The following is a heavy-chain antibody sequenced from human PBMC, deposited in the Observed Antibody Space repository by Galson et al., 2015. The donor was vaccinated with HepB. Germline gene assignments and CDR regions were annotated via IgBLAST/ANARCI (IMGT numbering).Heavy chain of an antibody. D-gene: IGHD1-26*01. CDR3: AKEGTWTGIVGTTFMDS. CDR1: GFTFDDYA. J-gene: IGHJ4*02. Sequence: SLRLSCAASGFTFDDYAMHWVRQAPGKDLEWVSGISWNSDGIGYADSVKGRFTISRDNAENSLYLQMNSLRTEDTALYYCAKEGTWTGIVGTTFMDSWGQGTLVTVSS. CDR2: ISWNSDGI. V-gene: IGHV3-9*01.